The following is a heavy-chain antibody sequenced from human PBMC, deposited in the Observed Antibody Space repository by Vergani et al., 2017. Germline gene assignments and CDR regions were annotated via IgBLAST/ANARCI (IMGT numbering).Heavy chain of an antibody. CDR3: AKAESSGWSYSWFDP. J-gene: IGHJ5*02. Sequence: QVQLVESAGGVVQPGGSLRLSCAASGFTFSSYGMHWVRQAPGKGLEWVAFIRYDGSNKYYADSVKGRFTITRDNYKNTLYLQMNSLRAEDTAGYYCAKAESSGWSYSWFDPWGQGTLVTVSS. D-gene: IGHD6-19*01. V-gene: IGHV3-30*02. CDR1: GFTFSSYG. CDR2: IRYDGSNK.